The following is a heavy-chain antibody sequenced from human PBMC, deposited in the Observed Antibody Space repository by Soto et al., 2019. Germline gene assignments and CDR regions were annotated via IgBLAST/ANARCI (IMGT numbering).Heavy chain of an antibody. V-gene: IGHV5-10-1*01. J-gene: IGHJ4*02. CDR1: GYSFTRYW. D-gene: IGHD6-19*01. CDR2: IDPSDSYT. Sequence: GESLKISCKGSGYSFTRYWISWVRQMPGKGLEWMGRIDPSDSYTSYSPSFQGHVTISADKSISTAYLQWSSLKASDTAMYYCAKIYSSGWYNDYWGQGNQVTVSS. CDR3: AKIYSSGWYNDY.